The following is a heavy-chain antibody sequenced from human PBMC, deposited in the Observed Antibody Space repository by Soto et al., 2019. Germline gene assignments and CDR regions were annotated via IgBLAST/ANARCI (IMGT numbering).Heavy chain of an antibody. V-gene: IGHV1-69*13. CDR2: IIPIFGTA. CDR1: GGTFSSYA. D-gene: IGHD2-15*01. Sequence: SVKVSCKASGGTFSSYAISWVRQAPGQGLEWMGGIIPIFGTANYAQKFQGRVTITADESTGTAYMELSSLRSEDTAVYYCARGAYCSGGSCYPRHYYYYGMDVWGQGTTVTVSS. J-gene: IGHJ6*02. CDR3: ARGAYCSGGSCYPRHYYYYGMDV.